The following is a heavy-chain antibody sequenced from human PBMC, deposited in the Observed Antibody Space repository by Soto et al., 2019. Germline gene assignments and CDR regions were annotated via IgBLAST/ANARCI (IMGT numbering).Heavy chain of an antibody. CDR3: ARAGIEVVVVPAAPFDY. CDR2: INHSGST. Sequence: QVQLQQWGAGLLKPSETLSLTCAVYGGSFSGYYWSWIRQPPGKGLEWIGEINHSGSTNYNPSLKSRVTISVDTSKNQFSLKLSSVTAADTAVYYCARAGIEVVVVPAAPFDYWGQGTLVTVSS. V-gene: IGHV4-34*01. D-gene: IGHD2-2*01. CDR1: GGSFSGYY. J-gene: IGHJ4*02.